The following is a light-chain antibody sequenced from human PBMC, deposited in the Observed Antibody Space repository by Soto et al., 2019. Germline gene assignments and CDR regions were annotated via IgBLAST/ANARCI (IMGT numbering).Light chain of an antibody. CDR2: DAS. V-gene: IGKV1-33*01. J-gene: IGKJ4*01. CDR3: QKYDNFPLT. Sequence: DIQMTQSPSSLSASVGDRVTITCRASPSIRNYLNWYQQRPGKAPKLLISDASNLETGVPSRCSGSGSGTVFTFTISSLQPEDSATYYCQKYDNFPLTFGGGTKVVIK. CDR1: PSIRNY.